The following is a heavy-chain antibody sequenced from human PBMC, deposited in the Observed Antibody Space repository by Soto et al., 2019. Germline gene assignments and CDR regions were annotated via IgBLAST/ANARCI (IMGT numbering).Heavy chain of an antibody. CDR3: ARIAAAKSDY. Sequence: PSETLSLTCAVSGGSINSNRWWTWVRQAPGKGLEWIGEIHDGGTTNYNLSLKSRVTLSIDESKNQFSLDMKSVTAADTAVYYCARIAAAKSDYWGQGTLVTVSS. CDR1: GGSINSNRW. CDR2: IHDGGTT. D-gene: IGHD6-13*01. J-gene: IGHJ4*02. V-gene: IGHV4-4*02.